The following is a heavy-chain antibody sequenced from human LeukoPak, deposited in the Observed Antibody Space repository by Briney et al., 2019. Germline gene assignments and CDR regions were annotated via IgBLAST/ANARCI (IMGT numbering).Heavy chain of an antibody. V-gene: IGHV4-34*01. D-gene: IGHD5-18*01. CDR2: INHSGST. CDR1: GGSFSGYY. J-gene: IGHJ4*02. CDR3: ARGVRGYEPDY. Sequence: SETLSLTCAVYGGSFSGYYWSWIRQPPGKGLEWIGEINHSGSTNYNPSLKSRVTISADTSKNQFSLKLSSVTAADTAVYYCARGVRGYEPDYWGQGTLVTVSS.